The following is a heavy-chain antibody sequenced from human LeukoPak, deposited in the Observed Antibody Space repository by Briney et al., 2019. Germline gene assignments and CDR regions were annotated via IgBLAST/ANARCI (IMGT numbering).Heavy chain of an antibody. CDR2: IYSGGST. Sequence: GGSLRLPCAASGFTVSSNYMSWVRQAPGKGLEWVSVIYSGGSTYYADSVKGRFTISRDNSKNTLYLQMNSLRAEDTAVYYCARDRAFGELPYYYYGMDVWGQGTTVTVSS. D-gene: IGHD3-10*01. CDR1: GFTVSSNY. CDR3: ARDRAFGELPYYYYGMDV. J-gene: IGHJ6*02. V-gene: IGHV3-53*01.